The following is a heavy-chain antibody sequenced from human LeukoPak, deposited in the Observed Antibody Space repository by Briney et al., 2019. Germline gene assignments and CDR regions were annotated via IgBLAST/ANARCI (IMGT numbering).Heavy chain of an antibody. CDR2: ISGSSGDS. CDR3: ATHMTTVTTSLDY. CDR1: GFTFSSYA. Sequence: GGSLRLSCAASGFTFSSYAMSWVRQAQGKGPEWVSGISGSSGDSDYADSVKGRFTISRDNSKNTLYLHMTSLRAEDTAIYYCATHMTTVTTSLDYWGQGTLVTVSS. V-gene: IGHV3-23*01. D-gene: IGHD4-17*01. J-gene: IGHJ4*02.